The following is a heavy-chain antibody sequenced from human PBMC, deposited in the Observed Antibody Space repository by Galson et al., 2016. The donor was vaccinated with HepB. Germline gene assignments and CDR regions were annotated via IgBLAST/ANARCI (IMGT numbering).Heavy chain of an antibody. D-gene: IGHD6-6*01. CDR3: AREHNSSPDDAFDI. CDR1: GYTFTDYW. V-gene: IGHV1-2*04. CDR2: IKPETGGT. Sequence: SVKVSCKASGYTFTDYWVHWVRQAPGQGLEWMGWIKPETGGTNYAQKFQGWVTLTRDTSTSTVYMELSRLKSDDTAVYFCAREHNSSPDDAFDIWGQGTVVTVSS. J-gene: IGHJ3*02.